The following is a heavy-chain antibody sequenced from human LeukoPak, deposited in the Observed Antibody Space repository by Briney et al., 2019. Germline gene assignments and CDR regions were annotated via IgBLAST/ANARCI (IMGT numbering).Heavy chain of an antibody. J-gene: IGHJ4*02. D-gene: IGHD3-9*01. V-gene: IGHV3-23*01. CDR1: GFTFANYA. CDR2: ISGSGGST. Sequence: GGSLRLSCAASGFTFANYAMSWVRQAPGKGPEWVSAISGSGGSTYYADSVKGRFTISRDNSKNTLYLQMNSLRAEDTAVYYCAKDRAEAVLRYFDWLSDLDYWGQGTLVTVSS. CDR3: AKDRAEAVLRYFDWLSDLDY.